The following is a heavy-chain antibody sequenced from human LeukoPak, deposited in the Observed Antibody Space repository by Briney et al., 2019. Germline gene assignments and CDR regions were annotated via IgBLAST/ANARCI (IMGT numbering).Heavy chain of an antibody. CDR1: GGSINNYY. CDR3: ARVNTDYRGSLDY. CDR2: IYYTGGT. D-gene: IGHD4-11*01. V-gene: IGHV4-59*12. J-gene: IGHJ4*02. Sequence: SGTLSLTCTVSGGSINNYYWNWIRQSPGKGLEWMGSIYYTGGTNNNPSLKGRVTLSVDTSKNQFSLKLTSVTASDTAVYYCARVNTDYRGSLDYWGQGTLVTVSS.